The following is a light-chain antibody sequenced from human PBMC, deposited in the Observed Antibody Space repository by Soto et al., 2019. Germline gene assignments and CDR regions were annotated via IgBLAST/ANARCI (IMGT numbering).Light chain of an antibody. Sequence: EIVLTQSPGTLSLSPGERATLSCRASQSVRSSYLAWYQQKPGQAPRLLIYVASSRATGSPDRFSGSGSGTDFTLTISRLEPEDFAVYYCQQYGSSPWTFGQGTKVEVK. CDR1: QSVRSSY. J-gene: IGKJ1*01. V-gene: IGKV3-20*01. CDR3: QQYGSSPWT. CDR2: VAS.